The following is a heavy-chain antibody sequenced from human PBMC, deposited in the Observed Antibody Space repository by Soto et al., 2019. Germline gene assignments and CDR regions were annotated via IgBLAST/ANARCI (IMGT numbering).Heavy chain of an antibody. Sequence: GGSLRLSCAASGFTFSSYAMSWVRQAPGKGLEWVSAISGSGGSTYYADSVKGRFTISRDNAKNTLYLQMNSLSAEDTALYYCARDQDTYGQAVFNYWGQGTLVTVSS. V-gene: IGHV3-23*01. CDR1: GFTFSSYA. J-gene: IGHJ4*02. CDR3: ARDQDTYGQAVFNY. CDR2: ISGSGGST. D-gene: IGHD2-15*01.